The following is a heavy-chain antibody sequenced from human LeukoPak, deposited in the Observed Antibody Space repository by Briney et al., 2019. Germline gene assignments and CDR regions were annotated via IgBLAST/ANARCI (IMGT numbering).Heavy chain of an antibody. D-gene: IGHD3-22*01. CDR1: EFTFSSYE. CDR3: AREAGRVYDSSGYYDY. V-gene: IGHV3-48*03. CDR2: ITRSGNTI. Sequence: GGSLRLSCAASEFTFSSYEMNWVRQAPGKGLEWVSYITRSGNTIYYADSVKGRFTISRNNAKNSLYLQMNSLRAEDTAVYYCAREAGRVYDSSGYYDYWGQGTLVTVSS. J-gene: IGHJ4*02.